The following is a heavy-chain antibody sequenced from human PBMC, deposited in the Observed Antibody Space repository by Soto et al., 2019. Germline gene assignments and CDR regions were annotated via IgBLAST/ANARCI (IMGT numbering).Heavy chain of an antibody. D-gene: IGHD2-15*01. CDR1: GFTFSSYW. CDR3: ARGSSVSSLDY. Sequence: EVQLVESGGGLVQPGGSLRLSCAASGFTFSSYWMHWVRQAPGKGLVWVPRISSDGSSTSDADSVKGRCTISRDNAKNTLYLQMSSLRAEDTAVYYCARGSSVSSLDYWGQGTLVTVSS. J-gene: IGHJ4*02. V-gene: IGHV3-74*01. CDR2: ISSDGSST.